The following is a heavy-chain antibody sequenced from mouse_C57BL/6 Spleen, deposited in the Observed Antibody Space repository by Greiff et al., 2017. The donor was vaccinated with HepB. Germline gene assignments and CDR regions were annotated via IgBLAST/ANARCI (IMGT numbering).Heavy chain of an antibody. Sequence: VQLQQSGPGLVKPGASVKLSCKASGYTFTSYDINWVRQTPGQGLEWIGWIYPRDGSTKYNEKVKGKVTLTVDTSSSTAYMELHSLTSEDSAVYFCSRDQGYYSNYVDAMDYWGKGTSVTVSS. V-gene: IGHV1-85*01. D-gene: IGHD2-5*01. CDR3: SRDQGYYSNYVDAMDY. CDR2: IYPRDGST. CDR1: GYTFTSYD. J-gene: IGHJ4*01.